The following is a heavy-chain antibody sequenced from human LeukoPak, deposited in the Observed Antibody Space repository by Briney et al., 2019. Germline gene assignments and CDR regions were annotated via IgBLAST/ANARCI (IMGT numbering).Heavy chain of an antibody. CDR1: GGAFSSNN. CDR2: ISDRRTT. V-gene: IGHV4-34*01. J-gene: IGHJ5*02. CDR3: ARVDIVTTNWFDP. Sequence: WETLALTCGASGGAFSSNNWTWIRQPPGKGLEWIGEISDRRTTTYNPSLMSRVTISVDTTKNQFSLKLNSVTAADTAVYYCARVDIVTTNWFDPWGQGTLVIVSP. D-gene: IGHD5-12*01.